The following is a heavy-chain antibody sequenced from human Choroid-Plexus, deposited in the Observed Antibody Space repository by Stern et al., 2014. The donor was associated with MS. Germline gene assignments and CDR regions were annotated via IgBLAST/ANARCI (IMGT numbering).Heavy chain of an antibody. V-gene: IGHV3-30*18. J-gene: IGHJ5*02. Sequence: VQLVESRGGVVQPGRPLRLSCVASGFTFGSCAMHWVRRAPGKGLEWVAGVSYDGSNKYYADSVKGRFTISRDNSQNTLYMQMSSLRPEDTAVYYCAKDRQYLTYFFDHWGQGSLVTVSS. CDR1: GFTFGSCA. D-gene: IGHD2/OR15-2a*01. CDR3: AKDRQYLTYFFDH. CDR2: VSYDGSNK.